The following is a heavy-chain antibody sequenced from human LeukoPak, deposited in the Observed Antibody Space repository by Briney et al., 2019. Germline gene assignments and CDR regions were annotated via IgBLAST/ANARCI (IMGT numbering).Heavy chain of an antibody. Sequence: SQTLSLTCAISGDSVSSNSAAWNWIRQSPSRGLEWLGRTYYRSKWYNDYAVSVKSRITINPDTSKNQFSLQLNSVTPEDTAVYYCARDSSSWHNPPARAFDIWGQGTMVTVSS. J-gene: IGHJ3*02. D-gene: IGHD6-13*01. CDR2: TYYRSKWYN. CDR1: GDSVSSNSAA. V-gene: IGHV6-1*01. CDR3: ARDSSSWHNPPARAFDI.